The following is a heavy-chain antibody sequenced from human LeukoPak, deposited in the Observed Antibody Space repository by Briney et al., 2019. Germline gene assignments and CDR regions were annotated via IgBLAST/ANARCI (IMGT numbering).Heavy chain of an antibody. CDR2: IYYSGST. CDR3: ARHHAEILVPND. CDR1: GGSISSDC. Sequence: SETLSVTCTVSGGSISSDCWSWIRQPPGKGLEWIGYIYYSGSTNYNPSLKSRVTISVDTSKNQFSLKLSSVTAADTAVYYCARHHAEILVPNDWGQGTLVTVSS. J-gene: IGHJ4*02. V-gene: IGHV4-59*08. D-gene: IGHD1-1*01.